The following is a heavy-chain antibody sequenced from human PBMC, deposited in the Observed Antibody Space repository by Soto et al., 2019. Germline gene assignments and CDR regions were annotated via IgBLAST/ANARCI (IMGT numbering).Heavy chain of an antibody. J-gene: IGHJ4*02. CDR1: SGSISGYY. CDR2: MYYTGNTNSGST. Sequence: SETLSLTCTVSSGSISGYYWSWIRQPPGKGLEWVAYMYYTGNTNSGSTNYNPSLKSRVTLSVDTSKNQFSLKLTSVTAADTAVYYCARGLMAPRLWGLETLVTVSS. V-gene: IGHV4-59*01. D-gene: IGHD2-8*01. CDR3: ARGLMAPRL.